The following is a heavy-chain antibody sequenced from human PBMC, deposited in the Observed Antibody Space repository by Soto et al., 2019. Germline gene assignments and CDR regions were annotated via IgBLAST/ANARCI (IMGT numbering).Heavy chain of an antibody. CDR3: AREIRFLEWFQPQYYFDY. D-gene: IGHD3-3*01. CDR1: GASISSSDW. CDR2: THHSGRT. Sequence: SETLSLTCAVSGASISSSDWWSWVRQPPGKGLEWIGETHHSGRTNYNPSLKSRVTISVDKSKNQFSLKLRSVTAADTAVYYCAREIRFLEWFQPQYYFDYWGQGTLVTVSS. J-gene: IGHJ4*02. V-gene: IGHV4-4*02.